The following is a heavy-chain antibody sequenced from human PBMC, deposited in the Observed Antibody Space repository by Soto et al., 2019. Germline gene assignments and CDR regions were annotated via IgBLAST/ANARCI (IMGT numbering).Heavy chain of an antibody. V-gene: IGHV1-3*01. CDR2: INAGNGNT. J-gene: IGHJ4*02. CDR3: ARAGDYYESSGPIRLDY. D-gene: IGHD3-22*01. CDR1: GYIFTSYA. Sequence: ASVKVSCKASGYIFTSYAMHWVRQAPGQRLEWMGWINAGNGNTKYSQKFQGRVTITRDTSASTAYMELSSLRSEDTAVYYCARAGDYYESSGPIRLDYWGQGTLVTV.